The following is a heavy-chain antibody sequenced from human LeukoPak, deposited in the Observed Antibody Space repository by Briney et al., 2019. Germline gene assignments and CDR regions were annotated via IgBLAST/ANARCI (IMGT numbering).Heavy chain of an antibody. CDR3: ARVPDSNYPYYFDY. D-gene: IGHD4-11*01. V-gene: IGHV4-39*07. CDR2: IYYSGST. J-gene: IGHJ4*02. CDR1: GGSISSSSSY. Sequence: SETLSLTCTVSGGSISSSSSYWGWIRQPPGKGLEWIGSIYYSGSTYYNPSLKSRVTISVDTSKNQFSLKLSSLTAADTAVYYCARVPDSNYPYYFDYWGQGTLVTVSS.